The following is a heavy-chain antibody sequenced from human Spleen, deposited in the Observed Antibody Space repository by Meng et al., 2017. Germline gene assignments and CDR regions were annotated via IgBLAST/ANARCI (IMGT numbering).Heavy chain of an antibody. CDR3: VRSRAWVRTGFDP. V-gene: IGHV4-39*01. CDR2: IGHSGFT. Sequence: QPQLQESVPGLVKPSETLSLTSSVSGDSISSSDSYWCWIRQSPGKGLEWIGSIGHSGFTYYTPSLESRVTVSVNTSRSQFSLELSSVTAADTAVYYCVRSRAWVRTGFDPWGQGTLVTVSS. CDR1: GDSISSSDSY. J-gene: IGHJ5*02. D-gene: IGHD1/OR15-1a*01.